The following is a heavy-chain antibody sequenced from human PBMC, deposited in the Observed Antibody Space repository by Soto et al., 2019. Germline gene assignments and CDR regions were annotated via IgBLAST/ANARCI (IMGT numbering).Heavy chain of an antibody. CDR2: IYPGDSDT. CDR3: SLLVPPLTTVTTLAYSYMDV. D-gene: IGHD4-17*01. V-gene: IGHV5-51*01. J-gene: IGHJ6*03. Sequence: GESLKISCKGSGYRFTSYWIGWVRQMPGKGLEWMGIIYPGDSDTRYSPFFQGQVTISADKSFSTAYLQWSSLKALDTAMYYCSLLVPPLTTVTTLAYSYMDVWGKGTTVTVA. CDR1: GYRFTSYW.